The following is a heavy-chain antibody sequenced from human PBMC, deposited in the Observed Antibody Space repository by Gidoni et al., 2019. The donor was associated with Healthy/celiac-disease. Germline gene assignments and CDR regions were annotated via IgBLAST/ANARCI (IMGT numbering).Heavy chain of an antibody. CDR3: ARDGADGSGSYLGYFDY. D-gene: IGHD3-10*01. J-gene: IGHJ4*02. CDR2: IWYDGSNK. Sequence: QVQLVESGGGVVQPGRSLGPSCAASGFTFSSYGMHWVRQAPGKGLEWVAVIWYDGSNKYYADSVKGRFTISRDNSKNTLYLQMNSLRAEDTAVYYCARDGADGSGSYLGYFDYWGQGTLVTVSS. CDR1: GFTFSSYG. V-gene: IGHV3-33*01.